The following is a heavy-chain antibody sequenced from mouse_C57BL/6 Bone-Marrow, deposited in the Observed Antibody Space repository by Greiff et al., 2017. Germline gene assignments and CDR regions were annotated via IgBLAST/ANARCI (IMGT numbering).Heavy chain of an antibody. Sequence: EVKLLESGAELVRPGASVKFSCTASGFNIQDDYMHWVKQRPEQGLEWIAWIDPESGDTEYAPKVQGQAPITADTSSNTAYLQLSSLTSEDTAVYYWTTWSSTVVGYWGQGTTPPVSS. D-gene: IGHD1-1*01. CDR2: IDPESGDT. CDR3: TTWSSTVVGY. V-gene: IGHV14-4*01. J-gene: IGHJ2*01. CDR1: GFNIQDDY.